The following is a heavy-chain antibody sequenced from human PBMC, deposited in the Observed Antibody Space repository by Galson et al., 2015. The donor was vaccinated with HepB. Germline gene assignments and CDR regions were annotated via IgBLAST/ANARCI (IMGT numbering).Heavy chain of an antibody. CDR1: GYTFSSYA. V-gene: IGHV3-23*01. CDR2: ISGSGGST. D-gene: IGHD1-26*01. Sequence: SPRSSSGASGYTFSSYAMSWARQARGKGLEWVSAISGSGGSTYYADSVKGRFTISRDNSKNTLYLQMNSLRAEDTAVYYCAKDIVGAIYWYFDLWGRGTLVTVSS. CDR3: AKDIVGAIYWYFDL. J-gene: IGHJ2*01.